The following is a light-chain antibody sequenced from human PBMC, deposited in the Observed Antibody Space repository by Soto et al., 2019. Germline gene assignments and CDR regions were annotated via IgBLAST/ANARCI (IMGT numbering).Light chain of an antibody. CDR2: DAL. V-gene: IGKV1-5*01. CDR3: HQYYSYPYT. J-gene: IGKJ2*01. CDR1: QIIGSS. Sequence: DIQMTQSPSTRSASVGDRVTITCRASQIIGSSLAWYQHKPGKAPKLLIYDALTLQSGVPSRYSGSESGTEFTLTISSLQPGDSATYYYHQYYSYPYTFGQGTKLEI.